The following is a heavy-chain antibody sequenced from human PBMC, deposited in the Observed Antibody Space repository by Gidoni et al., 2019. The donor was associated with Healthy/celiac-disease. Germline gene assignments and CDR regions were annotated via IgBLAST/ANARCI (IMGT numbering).Heavy chain of an antibody. D-gene: IGHD6-19*01. CDR1: GGSFSGYY. CDR2: INRSGST. V-gene: IGHV4-34*01. Sequence: QVQLQQWGAGLLKPSETLSLTCAVYGGSFSGYYWSWIRQPPGKGLEGIGEINRSGSTNYNPALKSRVTRSVDTSKNQFSLKLSSGTAADTAVYYCARGRVPGWYSHYYGMDVWGQGTTVTVSS. CDR3: ARGRVPGWYSHYYGMDV. J-gene: IGHJ6*02.